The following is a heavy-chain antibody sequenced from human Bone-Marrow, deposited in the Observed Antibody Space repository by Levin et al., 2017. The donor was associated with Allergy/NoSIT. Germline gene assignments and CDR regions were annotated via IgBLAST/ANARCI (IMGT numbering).Heavy chain of an antibody. CDR1: GYTFTDYL. J-gene: IGHJ5*02. Sequence: GASVKVSCKAAGYTFTDYLIHWVRQAPGQGLEWMGWINPNSGATKYAKKFQGMVTMTRDTSISVTYMELSRLKPDDTAVYYCARDGGWNYYSYNWFDPWGQGSLVTVSS. CDR2: INPNSGAT. CDR3: ARDGGWNYYSYNWFDP. V-gene: IGHV1-2*02. D-gene: IGHD1-7*01.